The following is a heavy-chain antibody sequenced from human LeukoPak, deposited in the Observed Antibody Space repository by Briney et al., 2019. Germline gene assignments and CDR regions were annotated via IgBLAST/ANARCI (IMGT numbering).Heavy chain of an antibody. CDR2: IRSKANNYAT. V-gene: IGHV3-73*01. Sequence: QSGGSLRLSCAASGFTFSGSAMHWVRQASGKGLEWVGRIRSKANNYATTYAASVKGRFTISRDDSKNTAYLQMNSLKTEDTAMYYCSKQWELGRYTWFDPWGQGTLVTVSS. D-gene: IGHD1-26*01. CDR1: GFTFSGSA. CDR3: SKQWELGRYTWFDP. J-gene: IGHJ5*02.